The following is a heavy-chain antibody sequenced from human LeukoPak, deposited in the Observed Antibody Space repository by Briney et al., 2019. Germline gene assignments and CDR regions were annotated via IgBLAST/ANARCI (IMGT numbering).Heavy chain of an antibody. V-gene: IGHV4-59*01. CDR2: IYYSGST. CDR3: ARDETQRAGQFAFDI. CDR1: GGSISSYY. D-gene: IGHD6-19*01. Sequence: SETLSLTCTVSGGSISSYYWSWIRQPPGKGLEWIGYIYYSGSTNYNPSLKSRVTISVDTSKNQFSLKLSSVTAADTAVYYCARDETQRAGQFAFDIWGQGTMVTVSS. J-gene: IGHJ3*02.